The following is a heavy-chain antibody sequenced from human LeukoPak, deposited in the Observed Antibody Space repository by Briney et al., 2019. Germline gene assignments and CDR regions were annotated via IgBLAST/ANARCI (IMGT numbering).Heavy chain of an antibody. CDR2: VYYSGST. Sequence: SETLSLTCTVSGGSISSSSYYWGWIRQPPGKGLEWIGSVYYSGSTYYNPSFRSRVTIFVDTSKNQFSLRLSSVTAADTAVYFCARGGSYYLYYIDVWGKGTTVTVSS. V-gene: IGHV4-39*01. D-gene: IGHD3-16*01. CDR1: GGSISSSSYY. CDR3: ARGGSYYLYYIDV. J-gene: IGHJ6*03.